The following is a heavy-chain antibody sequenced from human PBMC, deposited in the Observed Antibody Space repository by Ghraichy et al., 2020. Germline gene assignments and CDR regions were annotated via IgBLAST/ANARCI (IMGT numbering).Heavy chain of an antibody. V-gene: IGHV4-59*08. J-gene: IGHJ4*02. Sequence: SETLSLTCTVSGGSISSYYWSWIRQPPGKGLEWIGYIYYSGSTNYNPSLKSRVTISVDTSKNQFSLKLSSVTAADTAVYYCARQARDSSGYYYIYWGQGTLVTVSS. D-gene: IGHD3-22*01. CDR2: IYYSGST. CDR1: GGSISSYY. CDR3: ARQARDSSGYYYIY.